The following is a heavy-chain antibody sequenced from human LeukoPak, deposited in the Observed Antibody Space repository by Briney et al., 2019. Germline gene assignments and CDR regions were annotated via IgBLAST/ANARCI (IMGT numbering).Heavy chain of an antibody. J-gene: IGHJ4*02. CDR1: XYSFXXXX. Sequence: ISCXGSXYSFXXXXIGRXXXXXXXXXXXXGXXXPXDSDTRYSPSFQGQVTISADKSISTAYLQWSSLKASDTAMYYCARRLGYCSGGSCYSFDYWGQGTLVTVSS. CDR3: ARRLGYCSGGSCYSFDY. D-gene: IGHD2-15*01. V-gene: IGHV5-51*01. CDR2: XXPXDSDT.